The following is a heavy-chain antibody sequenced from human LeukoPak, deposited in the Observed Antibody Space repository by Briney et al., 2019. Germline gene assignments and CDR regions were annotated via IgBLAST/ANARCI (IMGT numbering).Heavy chain of an antibody. CDR1: GGTFSSYA. CDR2: IIPIFGTA. D-gene: IGHD3-3*01. Sequence: GASVKVSCKASGGTFSSYAISWVRQAPGQGLEWMGGIIPIFGTANYAQKFQGRVTITADESTSTAYMELSSLRSEDMAVYYCARGNLNFWSPLMDVWGKGTTVTVSS. CDR3: ARGNLNFWSPLMDV. V-gene: IGHV1-69*13. J-gene: IGHJ6*03.